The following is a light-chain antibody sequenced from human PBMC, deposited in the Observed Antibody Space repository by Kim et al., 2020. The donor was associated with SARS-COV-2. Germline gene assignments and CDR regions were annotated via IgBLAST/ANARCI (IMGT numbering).Light chain of an antibody. CDR2: AAS. CDR1: QSINKY. Sequence: AAVGDSVTVTCRESQSINKYLDWYQQKPGRAPKLLIYAASTVQNGVPSRFSGGGSGTDFTLTISSLQPEDFATYYCQQSYSTLWTFGQGTKVDIK. J-gene: IGKJ1*01. CDR3: QQSYSTLWT. V-gene: IGKV1-39*01.